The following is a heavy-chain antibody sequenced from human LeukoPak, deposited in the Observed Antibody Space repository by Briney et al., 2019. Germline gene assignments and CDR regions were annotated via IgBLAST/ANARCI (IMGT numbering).Heavy chain of an antibody. J-gene: IGHJ4*02. CDR1: GFAFGSEA. CDR3: APSAYKYYFDY. Sequence: PGGSLRLSCAVSGFAFGSEAMSWVRQSPARGLEWVASISPGGGTTYYADYVKGRFTISRDNSKNTLYLQMNSLRAEDTAVYYCAPSAYKYYFDYWGQGTLVTVSS. D-gene: IGHD3-16*01. V-gene: IGHV3-23*01. CDR2: ISPGGGTT.